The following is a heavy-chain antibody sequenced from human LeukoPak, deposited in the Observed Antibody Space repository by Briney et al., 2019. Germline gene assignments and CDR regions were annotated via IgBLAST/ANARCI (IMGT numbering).Heavy chain of an antibody. Sequence: SETLSLTCAVYGGSFSGYYWSWIRQPPGKGLEWIGEINHSGSTNHNPSLKSRATISVDTSKNQSSLKLSSVTDADTAVYYCAREAVTGIAAAGIGFDPWGQGTLVTVSS. D-gene: IGHD6-13*01. V-gene: IGHV4-34*04. CDR2: INHSGST. J-gene: IGHJ5*02. CDR3: AREAVTGIAAAGIGFDP. CDR1: GGSFSGYY.